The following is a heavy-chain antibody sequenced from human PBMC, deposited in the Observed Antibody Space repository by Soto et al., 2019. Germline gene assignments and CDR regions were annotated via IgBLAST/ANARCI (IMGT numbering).Heavy chain of an antibody. CDR1: GFTFRTYA. Sequence: EVQLLESGGGLVQPGGSLRLSCAASGFTFRTYAMTWVHQAPGKGLEWVSGISDNGGTTYYADSVKGRFTISRDNSRSALYLQMNSLRAEDTALYYCAKGRGTGATRLGAFDLWGQGTMVTVSS. CDR2: ISDNGGTT. J-gene: IGHJ3*01. D-gene: IGHD1-1*01. V-gene: IGHV3-23*01. CDR3: AKGRGTGATRLGAFDL.